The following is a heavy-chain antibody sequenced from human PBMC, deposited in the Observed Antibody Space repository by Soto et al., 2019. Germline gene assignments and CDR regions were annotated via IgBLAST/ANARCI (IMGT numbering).Heavy chain of an antibody. CDR3: AREREYYDSSGLYFDY. CDR2: TYYGWNT. Sequence: SETLSLTCSVSGGSISDYYWSWIRQPPGKGLEWIGYTYYGWNTHYNPSLKSRVTISVDTSKNQFSLKLISVTAADTAVYYCAREREYYDSSGLYFDYYGQGTLVTVSS. D-gene: IGHD3-22*01. J-gene: IGHJ4*02. CDR1: GGSISDYY. V-gene: IGHV4-59*01.